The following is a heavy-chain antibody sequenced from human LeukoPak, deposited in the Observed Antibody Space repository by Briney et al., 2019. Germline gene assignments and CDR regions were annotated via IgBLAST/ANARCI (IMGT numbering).Heavy chain of an antibody. CDR1: RFTFSSYH. CDR2: ISSSSVYT. Sequence: GGSLRLSCKASRFTFSSYHMNWVRQAPGKGLEWVSSISSSSVYTHYADSVKGRITISRDNGKNSLYLQMNSLTAEDTALYYCARDALRDGAFDIWGQGTMVTVSS. CDR3: ARDALRDGAFDI. V-gene: IGHV3-21*04. J-gene: IGHJ3*02.